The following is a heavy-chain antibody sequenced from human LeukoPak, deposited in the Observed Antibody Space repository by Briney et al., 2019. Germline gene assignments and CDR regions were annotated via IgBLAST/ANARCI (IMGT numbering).Heavy chain of an antibody. Sequence: GASVKVSCKASGYTFTGYGITWVRQAPGQGLEWMGWISAYNGNTNYAQKLQGRVTMTTDTSTSTAYMELRSLRSDDTAIYYCAREDSDYGDYIRLDYWGQGTLVTVSS. CDR2: ISAYNGNT. V-gene: IGHV1-18*04. CDR3: AREDSDYGDYIRLDY. D-gene: IGHD4-17*01. J-gene: IGHJ4*02. CDR1: GYTFTGYG.